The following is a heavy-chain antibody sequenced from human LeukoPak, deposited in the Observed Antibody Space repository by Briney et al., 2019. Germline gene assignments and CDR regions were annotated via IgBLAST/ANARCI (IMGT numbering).Heavy chain of an antibody. J-gene: IGHJ4*02. CDR3: AREGSSSWLDY. D-gene: IGHD6-13*01. CDR2: ISRSGSTI. Sequence: GGSLRLSRAASGFTFSDYYMSWIRQAPGKGLEWVSYISRSGSTIYYADSVKGRFTISRDNAKNSLYLQMNSLRAEDTAVYYCAREGSSSWLDYWGQGTLVTVSS. V-gene: IGHV3-11*04. CDR1: GFTFSDYY.